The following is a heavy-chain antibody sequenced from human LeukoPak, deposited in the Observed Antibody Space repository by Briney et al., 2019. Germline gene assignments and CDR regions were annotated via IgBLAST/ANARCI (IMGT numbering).Heavy chain of an antibody. CDR1: GFTVSSNY. V-gene: IGHV3-23*01. CDR2: ISGSGGST. J-gene: IGHJ3*02. CDR3: ANRRDAAFDI. Sequence: AGGSLRLSCAASGFTVSSNYMNWVRQAPGKGLEWVSAISGSGGSTYYADSVKGRFTISRDNSKNTLYLQMNSLRAEDTAVYYCANRRDAAFDIWGQGTMVTASS.